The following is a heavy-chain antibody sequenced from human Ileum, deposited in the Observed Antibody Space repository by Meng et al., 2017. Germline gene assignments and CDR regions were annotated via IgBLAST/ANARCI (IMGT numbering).Heavy chain of an antibody. V-gene: IGHV4-61*08. CDR1: GGPVSSGGYQ. Sequence: QVQLRASGPGLVRPSTTPSLCCTVSGGPVSSGGYQWGWIRQPPGKGLEWIGYASTNYNPSLKSRVTISLDTSKNQFSLKLSSVTAADTAVYYCARDHWGSLDYWGQGILVTVSS. CDR2: AST. D-gene: IGHD7-27*01. CDR3: ARDHWGSLDY. J-gene: IGHJ4*02.